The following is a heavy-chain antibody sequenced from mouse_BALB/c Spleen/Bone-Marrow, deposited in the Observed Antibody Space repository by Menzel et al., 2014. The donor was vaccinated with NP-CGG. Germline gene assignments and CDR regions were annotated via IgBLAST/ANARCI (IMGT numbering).Heavy chain of an antibody. D-gene: IGHD1-1*01. CDR2: INPYNGVI. V-gene: IGHV1-31*01. CDR1: GYSFTGYT. CDR3: ARFYYGSNYAMDY. Sequence: VQLQQSGPELVKPGASMKISCKASGYSFTGYTMNWVKQSHGKNLEWIGLINPYNGVINYNQKFKGKATFTVDKSSSTAYMELLGLTSEDSAVYYCARFYYGSNYAMDYWGQGTSVTVSS. J-gene: IGHJ4*01.